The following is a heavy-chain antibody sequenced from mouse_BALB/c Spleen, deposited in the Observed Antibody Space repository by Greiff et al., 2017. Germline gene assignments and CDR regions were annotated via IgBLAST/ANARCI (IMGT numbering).Heavy chain of an antibody. CDR1: GYSITSGYY. D-gene: IGHD2-14*01. CDR3: AKYYRYDRWYFDV. J-gene: IGHJ1*01. V-gene: IGHV3-6*02. Sequence: EVKLQESGPGLVKPSQSLSLTCSVTGYSITSGYYWNWIRQFPGNKLEWMGYISYDGSNNYNPSLKNRISITRDTSKNQFFLKLNSVTTEDTATYYCAKYYRYDRWYFDVWGAGTTVTVSS. CDR2: ISYDGSN.